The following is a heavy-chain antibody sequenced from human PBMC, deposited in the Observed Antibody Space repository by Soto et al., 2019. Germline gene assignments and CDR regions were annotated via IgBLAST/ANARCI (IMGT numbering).Heavy chain of an antibody. J-gene: IGHJ4*02. CDR3: ARVVGQWLAVDY. V-gene: IGHV3-7*01. D-gene: IGHD6-19*01. CDR1: GFTFSTYW. Sequence: GGSLRLSCAASGFTFSTYWMTWVRQAPGKGLEWVANIKQDGSEKYYVGSVRGRFTISRDNAKNSLYLQMNSLRAEDTAVYYCARVVGQWLAVDYWGQGTLVTVSS. CDR2: IKQDGSEK.